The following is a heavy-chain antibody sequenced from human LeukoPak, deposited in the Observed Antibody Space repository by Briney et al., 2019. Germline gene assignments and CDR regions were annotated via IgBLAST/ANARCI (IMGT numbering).Heavy chain of an antibody. D-gene: IGHD6-13*01. Sequence: SETLSLTCAVYGGSFSGYYWSWIRQPPGKGLEWIGYIYYSGSTNYNPSLKSRVTISVDTSKNQFSLKLSSVTAADTAVYYCAGIAAAGSSFDYWGQGTLVTVSS. CDR3: AGIAAAGSSFDY. CDR1: GGSFSGYY. CDR2: IYYSGST. J-gene: IGHJ4*02. V-gene: IGHV4-59*01.